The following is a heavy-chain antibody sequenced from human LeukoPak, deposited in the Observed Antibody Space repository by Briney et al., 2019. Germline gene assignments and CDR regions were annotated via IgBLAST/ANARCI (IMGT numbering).Heavy chain of an antibody. CDR1: GFTFRNVW. D-gene: IGHD3-16*01. V-gene: IGHV3-15*06. CDR2: IKRTSDGGKT. Sequence: GGSLRLSCAASGFTFRNVWMTWVRQAPGKGLEWVGRIKRTSDGGKTYYAAPVKGRFTISRDDSRNMLYLQMSSLKTEDTAVYYCTTAPGAYTFDYWGQGTLVTVSS. J-gene: IGHJ4*02. CDR3: TTAPGAYTFDY.